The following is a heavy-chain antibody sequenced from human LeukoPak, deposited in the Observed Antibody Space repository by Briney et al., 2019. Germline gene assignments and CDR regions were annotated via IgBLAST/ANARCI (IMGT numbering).Heavy chain of an antibody. CDR1: GYTFTSYG. D-gene: IGHD2-2*01. CDR2: ISAYNGNT. V-gene: IGHV1-18*01. J-gene: IGHJ6*02. CDR3: ARVERLVVPAAMIWDNYYYGMDV. Sequence: ASVKVSCKASGYTFTSYGISWVRQAPGQGLEWMGWISAYNGNTNYAQKLQGRVTMTTDTSTSTAYMELRSLRSDDTAVYYCARVERLVVPAAMIWDNYYYGMDVWAKGPRSPSP.